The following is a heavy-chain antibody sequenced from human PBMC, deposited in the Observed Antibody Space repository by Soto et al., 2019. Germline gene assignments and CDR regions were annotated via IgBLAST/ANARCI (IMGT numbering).Heavy chain of an antibody. Sequence: SETLSLTCTVSGGSISSGGYYWSWIRQNTGKGLEWIGYIYYSGSTYYNPSLKGRVTISVDTSKDKFSLKLSSVTAADTAVYYCARQTANGGTNWFDPWGQGTLVTVSS. CDR3: ARQTANGGTNWFDP. J-gene: IGHJ5*02. D-gene: IGHD1-1*01. V-gene: IGHV4-31*03. CDR1: GGSISSGGYY. CDR2: IYYSGST.